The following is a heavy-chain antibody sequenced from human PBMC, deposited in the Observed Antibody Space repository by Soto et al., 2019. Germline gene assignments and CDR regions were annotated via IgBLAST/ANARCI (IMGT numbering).Heavy chain of an antibody. Sequence: GGSLRLSCAASGFTFSSYAMSWVRQAPGKGLEWVSSISSSSSYIYYADSVKGRFTISRDNAKNSLYLQMNSLRAEDTAVYYCASLKTTVISTYNWFDPWGQGTLVTVSS. J-gene: IGHJ5*02. CDR1: GFTFSSYA. V-gene: IGHV3-21*01. CDR3: ASLKTTVISTYNWFDP. D-gene: IGHD4-17*01. CDR2: ISSSSSYI.